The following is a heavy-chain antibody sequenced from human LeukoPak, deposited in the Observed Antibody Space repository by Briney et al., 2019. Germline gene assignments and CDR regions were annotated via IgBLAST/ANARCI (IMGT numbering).Heavy chain of an antibody. V-gene: IGHV3-23*01. CDR3: AKEIDVYYYYAMDV. CDR1: GFTFSSYA. J-gene: IGHJ6*02. Sequence: PGGSLRLSCAASGFTFSSYAMGWVRQAPGKGLEWVSAISGSGGSTYYADSVKGRFTISGDNSKNTLYLQMNSLRAEDTAVYYCAKEIDVYYYYAMDVWGQGTTVTVSS. CDR2: ISGSGGST.